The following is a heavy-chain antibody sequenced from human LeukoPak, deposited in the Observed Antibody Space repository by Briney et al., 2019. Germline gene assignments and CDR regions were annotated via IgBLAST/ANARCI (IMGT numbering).Heavy chain of an antibody. CDR1: GGSFSGYY. J-gene: IGHJ5*02. CDR3: ARRSHYNGSGSYYNWFDP. D-gene: IGHD3-10*01. V-gene: IGHV4-34*01. Sequence: PSETLSLTCAVYGGSFSGYYWSWIRQPPGKGLEWIGEINHSGSTNYNPSLKSRVTISVDTSKNQFSLKLSSVTAADTAVYYCARRSHYNGSGSYYNWFDPWGQGTLVTVSS. CDR2: INHSGST.